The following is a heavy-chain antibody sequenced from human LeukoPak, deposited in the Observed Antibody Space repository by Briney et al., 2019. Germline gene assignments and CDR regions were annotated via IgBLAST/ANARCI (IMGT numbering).Heavy chain of an antibody. V-gene: IGHV3-21*01. Sequence: GGSLRLSCAASGFTFSSYSMNWVRQAPGKGLEWVSSISSSSSYIYYADSVKGRFTISRDNAKNSLYLQMNSLRVEDTAVYYCASTLVGATGFDPWGQGTLVTVSS. CDR3: ASTLVGATGFDP. D-gene: IGHD1-26*01. CDR2: ISSSSSYI. CDR1: GFTFSSYS. J-gene: IGHJ5*02.